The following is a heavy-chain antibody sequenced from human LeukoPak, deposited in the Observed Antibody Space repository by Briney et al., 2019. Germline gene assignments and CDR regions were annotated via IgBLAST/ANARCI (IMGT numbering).Heavy chain of an antibody. Sequence: GSSVKVSCKASGGTFSSYAISWVRQAPGQGLEWMGGIIPIFGTANYAQKFQGRVTNTTDESTNTTYMELGSLRFEDTAVYYCARKGRGGSDYWGQGTLVTVSS. CDR1: GGTFSSYA. D-gene: IGHD2-15*01. V-gene: IGHV1-69*05. J-gene: IGHJ4*02. CDR3: ARKGRGGSDY. CDR2: IIPIFGTA.